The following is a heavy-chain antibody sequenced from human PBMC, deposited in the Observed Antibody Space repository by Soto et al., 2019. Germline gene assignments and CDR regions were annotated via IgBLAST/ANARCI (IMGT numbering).Heavy chain of an antibody. CDR1: GYTFTSYG. CDR2: ISAYNGNT. Sequence: QVQLVQSGAEVKKPGASVKVSCKASGYTFTSYGISWVRQAPGQGLEWRGWISAYNGNTNYAQKLQGRVTMTTDTSTSTAYMELRSLRSDDTAVYYCARDEGEVVTAILTPFAYWGQGTLVTVSS. V-gene: IGHV1-18*01. J-gene: IGHJ4*02. CDR3: ARDEGEVVTAILTPFAY. D-gene: IGHD2-21*02.